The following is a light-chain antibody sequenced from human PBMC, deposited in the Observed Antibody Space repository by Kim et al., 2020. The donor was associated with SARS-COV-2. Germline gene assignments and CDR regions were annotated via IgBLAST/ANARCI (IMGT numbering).Light chain of an antibody. J-gene: IGLJ2*01. CDR3: QAWDSSKVV. Sequence: SYELTQPPSVSVSPGQTASITCSGDKLGDKYACXYQQKPGQSHVLVIYQDSKRPSGIPERFSGSNSGNTATLTISGTQAMDEADYYGQAWDSSKVVFGGG. CDR1: KLGDKY. CDR2: QDS. V-gene: IGLV3-1*01.